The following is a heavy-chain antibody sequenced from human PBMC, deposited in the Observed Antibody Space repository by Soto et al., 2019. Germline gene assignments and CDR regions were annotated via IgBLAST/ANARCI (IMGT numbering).Heavy chain of an antibody. CDR3: ARYGREQLVPRYYYYGMDV. CDR2: IIPIFGTA. D-gene: IGHD6-6*01. V-gene: IGHV1-69*13. J-gene: IGHJ6*02. CDR1: LCTFSSYA. Sequence: ASVKVSFKASLCTFSSYASSGVRQAAGQGLEWMGGIIPIFGTANYAQKFQGRVTITADESTSTAYMELSSLRSEDTAVYYCARYGREQLVPRYYYYGMDVWGQGTTVTVSS.